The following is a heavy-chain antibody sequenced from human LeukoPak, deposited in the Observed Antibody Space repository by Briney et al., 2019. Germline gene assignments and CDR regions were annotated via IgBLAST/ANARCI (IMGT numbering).Heavy chain of an antibody. CDR2: ISWNSGSI. J-gene: IGHJ3*02. CDR1: GFTFDDYA. Sequence: GGSLRLSCAASGFTFDDYAMHWVRQAPGKGLEWVSGISWNSGSIGYADSVKGRFTISRENAKNSLYLQMNSLRAEDTALYYCAKVSRADDAFDIWGQGTMVTVSS. CDR3: AKVSRADDAFDI. V-gene: IGHV3-9*01.